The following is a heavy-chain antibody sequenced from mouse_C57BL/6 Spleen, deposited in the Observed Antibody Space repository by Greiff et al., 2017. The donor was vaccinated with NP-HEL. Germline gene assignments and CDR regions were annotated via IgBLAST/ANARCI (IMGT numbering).Heavy chain of an antibody. CDR2: IHPNSGST. V-gene: IGHV1-64*01. Sequence: QVQLQQPGAELVKPGASVKLSCKASGYTFTSYWMHWVKQRPGQGLEWIGMIHPNSGSTNYNEKLKSKATLTVDKSSSTAYMQISSRTSEDSAVYYCARSLDYGSSYGYWGQGTTLTVSS. CDR1: GYTFTSYW. D-gene: IGHD1-1*01. J-gene: IGHJ2*01. CDR3: ARSLDYGSSYGY.